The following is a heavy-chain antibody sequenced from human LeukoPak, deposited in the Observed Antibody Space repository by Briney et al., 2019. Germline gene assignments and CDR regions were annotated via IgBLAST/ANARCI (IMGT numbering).Heavy chain of an antibody. Sequence: SVKVSCKASGGTFSSYAISWVRQAPGQGLEWMGGIIPIFGTANYAQKFQGRVTITADKSTSTAYMELNSLRSEDSAVYSCARGRVRGNYPNYYYYMYVGGKETTVTIYS. D-gene: IGHD1-7*01. J-gene: IGHJ6*03. V-gene: IGHV1-69*06. CDR1: GGTFSSYA. CDR3: ARGRVRGNYPNYYYYMYV. CDR2: IIPIFGTA.